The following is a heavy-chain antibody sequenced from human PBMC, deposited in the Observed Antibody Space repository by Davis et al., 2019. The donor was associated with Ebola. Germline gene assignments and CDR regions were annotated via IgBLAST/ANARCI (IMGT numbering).Heavy chain of an antibody. CDR3: ARGSCSGGSCYSDYYGMDV. CDR1: GFTFSDYY. D-gene: IGHD2-15*01. Sequence: PGGSLRLSCAASGFTFSDYYMTWVRQAPGKGLEWVSSISADGTDTDDADSVKGRVTISRDNSKNTLYLQMNSLRSEDTAVYYCARGSCSGGSCYSDYYGMDVWGQGTTVTVSS. J-gene: IGHJ6*02. CDR2: ISADGTDT. V-gene: IGHV3-11*05.